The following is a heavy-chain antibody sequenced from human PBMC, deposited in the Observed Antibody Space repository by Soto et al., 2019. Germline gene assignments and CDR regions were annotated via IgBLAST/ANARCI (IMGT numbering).Heavy chain of an antibody. Sequence: GGSLRLSCAASGFTFSSYAMHWVRQAPGKGLEWVAVISYDGSNKYYADSVKGRFTISRDNSKNTLYLQMNSLRAEDTAVYYCASKNDYGDYRWVMDVWGQGTTVTVSS. CDR3: ASKNDYGDYRWVMDV. CDR1: GFTFSSYA. CDR2: ISYDGSNK. V-gene: IGHV3-30-3*01. J-gene: IGHJ6*02. D-gene: IGHD4-17*01.